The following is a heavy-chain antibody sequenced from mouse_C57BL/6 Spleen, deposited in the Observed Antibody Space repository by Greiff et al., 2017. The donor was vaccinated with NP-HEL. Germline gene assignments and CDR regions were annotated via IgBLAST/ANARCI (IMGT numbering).Heavy chain of an antibody. J-gene: IGHJ4*01. CDR2: IDPSDSET. D-gene: IGHD2-4*01. CDR1: GYTFTSYW. CDR3: ARGGIYYDYDGSMDY. V-gene: IGHV1-52*01. Sequence: QVQLQQPGAELVRPGSSVKLGGKAAGYTFTSYWRHWVKQRPIQGLEWIGNIDPSDSETHYNQKFKDRATLTVDKSSSTAYMQLSSLTSEDSAVYYCARGGIYYDYDGSMDYWGQGTSVTVSS.